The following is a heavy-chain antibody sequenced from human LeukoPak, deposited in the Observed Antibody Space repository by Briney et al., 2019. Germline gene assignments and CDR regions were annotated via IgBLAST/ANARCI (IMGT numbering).Heavy chain of an antibody. D-gene: IGHD3-10*01. Sequence: PSETLSLTCAVYGGSFSGYYWSWIRQPPGKGLEWIGEINHSGSTNYNPSLKSRVTISVDTSKNQFSLKLSSVTAADTAVYYCARGLYGRQLLTETGGKGTTVTVSS. CDR2: INHSGST. CDR3: ARGLYGRQLLTET. V-gene: IGHV4-34*01. CDR1: GGSFSGYY. J-gene: IGHJ6*04.